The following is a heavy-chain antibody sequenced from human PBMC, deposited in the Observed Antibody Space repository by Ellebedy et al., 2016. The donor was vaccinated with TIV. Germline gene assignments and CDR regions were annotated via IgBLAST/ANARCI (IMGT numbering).Heavy chain of an antibody. Sequence: MPSETLSLTCAVYGGSFSGYYWSWIRQPPGKGLEWIGEINHSGSTNYNPSLKSRVTISVDTSKNQFSLKLSSVTAADTAVYYCARARYYDFWSGYRPSLGFDYWGQGTLVTVSS. D-gene: IGHD3-3*01. J-gene: IGHJ4*02. CDR3: ARARYYDFWSGYRPSLGFDY. V-gene: IGHV4-34*01. CDR2: INHSGST. CDR1: GGSFSGYY.